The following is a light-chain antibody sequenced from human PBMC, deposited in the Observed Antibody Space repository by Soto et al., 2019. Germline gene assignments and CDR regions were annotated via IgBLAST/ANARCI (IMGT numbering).Light chain of an antibody. V-gene: IGKV1-27*01. Sequence: DIPMTQSPSSLSASVGDRVTITCRASQGISSYLAWYQQKPGKVPKLLIYSASTLQSGVPSRFSGSGSGTDFTLTISSLQPEDVVTYYCQKCNSAPFTFGPGTKVDIK. CDR3: QKCNSAPFT. J-gene: IGKJ3*01. CDR1: QGISSY. CDR2: SAS.